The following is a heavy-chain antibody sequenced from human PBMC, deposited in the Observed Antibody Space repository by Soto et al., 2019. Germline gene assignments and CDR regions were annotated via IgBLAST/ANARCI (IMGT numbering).Heavy chain of an antibody. Sequence: QAQLVQSGAEVKKPGASVKVSCKASGYTFTGYYMHWVRQAPGQGHEWMGWSNPNRGGTNYAQKVQVRVTMTRDTSISTAYMELSRLRSDDTAVYYCARQGPDGGIEVAGKGNWFAPWGQGTLVTVSS. V-gene: IGHV1-2*02. CDR3: ARQGPDGGIEVAGKGNWFAP. J-gene: IGHJ5*02. CDR2: SNPNRGGT. CDR1: GYTFTGYY. D-gene: IGHD6-19*01.